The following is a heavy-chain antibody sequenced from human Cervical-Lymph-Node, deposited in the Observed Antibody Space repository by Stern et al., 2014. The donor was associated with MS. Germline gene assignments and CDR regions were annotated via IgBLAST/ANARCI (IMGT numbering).Heavy chain of an antibody. V-gene: IGHV3-23*04. CDR3: AKGGIVVVPAAINYYYGMDV. CDR2: ISGSGGST. J-gene: IGHJ6*02. D-gene: IGHD2-2*01. CDR1: GFTFSSYD. Sequence: EVQLVESGGGLVQPGGSLRLSCAASGFTFSSYDMSWVRQAPGKGLEWVSAISGSGGSTYYADSVKGRFTISRDNSKNTLNLQMNSLRAEDTAVYYCAKGGIVVVPAAINYYYGMDVWGQGTTVTVSS.